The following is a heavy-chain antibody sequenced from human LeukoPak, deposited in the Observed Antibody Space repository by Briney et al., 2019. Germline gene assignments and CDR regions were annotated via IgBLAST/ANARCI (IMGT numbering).Heavy chain of an antibody. CDR2: ISATGADT. Sequence: GGSLRLSCAASGFTFSSYAMSWVRQSPGKGLEWVSAISATGADTCSADSVKGRCTISRDNSKKTLFLHMNSLRAEDTAVYYCARGMAATSGYLELEYWGQGTLVTVST. V-gene: IGHV3-23*01. CDR1: GFTFSSYA. CDR3: ARGMAATSGYLELEY. J-gene: IGHJ4*02. D-gene: IGHD3-22*01.